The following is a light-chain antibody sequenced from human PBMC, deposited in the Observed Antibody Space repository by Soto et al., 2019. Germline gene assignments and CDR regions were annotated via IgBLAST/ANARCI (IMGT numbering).Light chain of an antibody. V-gene: IGKV1-8*01. Sequence: AIRMTQSPSSLSASTGDRVTITCRASQGISSYLAWYQQKPGKAPKLLIYAASTLQSGVPSRFSGSGSGTDFTLTISCLQSEDFATYYCQKYNTAPLTFGGGTMVEI. CDR3: QKYNTAPLT. CDR1: QGISSY. CDR2: AAS. J-gene: IGKJ4*01.